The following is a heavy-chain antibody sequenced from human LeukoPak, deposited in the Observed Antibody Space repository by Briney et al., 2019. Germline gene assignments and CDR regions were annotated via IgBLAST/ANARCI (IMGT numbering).Heavy chain of an antibody. CDR1: GFTFSSYA. CDR3: AKEGGYSYAPVDY. Sequence: GGSLRLSCAASGFTFSSYAMTCVRQAPGKGLEWVSAISGSGGSTYYADSVKGRFTISRDNSKNTLYLEMNSLRAEDTAVYYCAKEGGYSYAPVDYWGQGTLVTVSS. D-gene: IGHD5-18*01. CDR2: ISGSGGST. J-gene: IGHJ4*02. V-gene: IGHV3-23*01.